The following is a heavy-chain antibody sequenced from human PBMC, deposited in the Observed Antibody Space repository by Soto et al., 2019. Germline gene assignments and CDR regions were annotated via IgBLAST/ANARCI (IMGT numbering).Heavy chain of an antibody. CDR3: AKDKGSSGWYFDH. J-gene: IGHJ4*02. Sequence: QVQLVESGGGVVQPGRSLRLSCVASGFSISTYAMRWVRQAPGKGLEWVAVISSDGTNKYYADSVKGRFTIARDNSKNTVYLYINSLGAEDTALLFCAKDKGSSGWYFDHWGQGTLVTVSS. CDR1: GFSISTYA. D-gene: IGHD6-19*01. CDR2: ISSDGTNK. V-gene: IGHV3-30*18.